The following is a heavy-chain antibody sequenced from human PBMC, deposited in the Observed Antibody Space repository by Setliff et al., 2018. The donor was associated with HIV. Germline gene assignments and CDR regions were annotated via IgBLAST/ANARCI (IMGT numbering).Heavy chain of an antibody. D-gene: IGHD3-22*01. J-gene: IGHJ3*02. Sequence: ASVKVSCKASGYTFTEYTLHWVRQAPGQSLEWMGWINPDTGNTKYSQKLQGRVTMTTDTSTSTAYIELRSLRSDDTAVYYCAREIGVYDSSGYYYVPDAFDIWGQGAMVTVSS. V-gene: IGHV1-3*01. CDR2: INPDTGNT. CDR1: GYTFTEYT. CDR3: AREIGVYDSSGYYYVPDAFDI.